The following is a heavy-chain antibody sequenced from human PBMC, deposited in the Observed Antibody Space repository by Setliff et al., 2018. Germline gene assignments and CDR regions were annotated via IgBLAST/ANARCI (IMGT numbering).Heavy chain of an antibody. CDR2: TRNKTDGGTT. CDR3: TTAQGYCYDSSGAPRDY. D-gene: IGHD3-22*01. CDR1: GLSFRDHF. Sequence: GGSLRLSCAASGLSFRDHFMDWVRQAPGKGLEWLGRTRNKTDGGTTDYAAPVKGRFTISRDDSKDTLYLQMNSLKTEDTAVYYCTTAQGYCYDSSGAPRDYWGQGTLVTVSS. J-gene: IGHJ4*02. V-gene: IGHV3-15*01.